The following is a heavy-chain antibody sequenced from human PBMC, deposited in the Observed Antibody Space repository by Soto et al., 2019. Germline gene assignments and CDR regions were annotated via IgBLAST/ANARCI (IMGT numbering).Heavy chain of an antibody. Sequence: SETLSLTCSVSGDSINSDKYYWGWLRQPPGKGLEWIGSIYFRGNNYYNPSRQTRVTISLDKSMGQLSLKLISVTAADLALYFCASLEGLASISYYFDFWGQGALVTVSS. CDR2: IYFRGNN. D-gene: IGHD3-9*01. J-gene: IGHJ4*02. CDR1: GDSINSDKYY. V-gene: IGHV4-39*01. CDR3: ASLEGLASISYYFDF.